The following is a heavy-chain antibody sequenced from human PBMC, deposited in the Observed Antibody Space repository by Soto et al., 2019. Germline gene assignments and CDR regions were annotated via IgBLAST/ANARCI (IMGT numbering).Heavy chain of an antibody. V-gene: IGHV3-43*01. CDR1: GFTFDDYT. Sequence: GGSLRLSCAASGFTFDDYTMHWVRRAPGKGLEWVSLISWDGGRKYYADSVKGRFTISRDNSKNSLYLQMNSLRTEDTALYYFAKDIISGIEARYFQHWGQGTLVTVSS. D-gene: IGHD6-6*01. CDR3: AKDIISGIEARYFQH. CDR2: ISWDGGRK. J-gene: IGHJ1*01.